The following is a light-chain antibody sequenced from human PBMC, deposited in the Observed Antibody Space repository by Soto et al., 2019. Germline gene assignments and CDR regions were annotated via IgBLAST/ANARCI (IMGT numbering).Light chain of an antibody. J-gene: IGKJ5*01. Sequence: DIQLTQSPSFLSASVGDRVTITCRASQGISSYLAWYQQKPGKAPKLLIYAASTLQSGVPSRFSGSGSGTEFTLTISRLQPEDFATYSCQQLKSYPITFGQGTRLEIK. CDR2: AAS. CDR1: QGISSY. CDR3: QQLKSYPIT. V-gene: IGKV1-9*01.